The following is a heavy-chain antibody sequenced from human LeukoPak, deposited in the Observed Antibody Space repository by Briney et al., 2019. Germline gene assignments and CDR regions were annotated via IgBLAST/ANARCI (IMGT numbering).Heavy chain of an antibody. CDR2: MNPNSGNT. V-gene: IGHV1-8*01. Sequence: ASVKVSCKASGYTFTSYDINWVRQATGQGLEWMGWMNPNSGNTGYAQKFQGRVTMTRNTSISTAYMELSSLRSEDTALYYCAKSRLLWFGEFDYWGQGTLVTVSS. CDR1: GYTFTSYD. D-gene: IGHD3-10*01. J-gene: IGHJ4*02. CDR3: AKSRLLWFGEFDY.